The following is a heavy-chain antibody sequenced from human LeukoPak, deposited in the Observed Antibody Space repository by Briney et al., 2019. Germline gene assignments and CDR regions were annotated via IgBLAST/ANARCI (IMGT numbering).Heavy chain of an antibody. CDR2: ISAYNGNT. Sequence: ASVKVSCKASGYTFTSYGISWVRQAPGQGLEWMGWISAYNGNTNYAQKLQGRVTMTTDKSTSTAYMELRSLRSDDTAVYYCARDSVTIFGVVSFNLMAFDYWGQGTLVTVSS. CDR3: ARDSVTIFGVVSFNLMAFDY. V-gene: IGHV1-18*01. CDR1: GYTFTSYG. D-gene: IGHD3-3*01. J-gene: IGHJ4*02.